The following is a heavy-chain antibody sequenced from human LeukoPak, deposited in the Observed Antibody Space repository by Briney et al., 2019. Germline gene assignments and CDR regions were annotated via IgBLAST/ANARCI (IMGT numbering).Heavy chain of an antibody. D-gene: IGHD2-21*02. CDR2: IYYSGST. CDR3: ASLPVTPAYYYMDV. Sequence: SETLSLTCTVSGGSISSYYWSWIRQPPGKGLEWIGYIYYSGSTNYNPSLKSRVTISVDTSKNQFSLKLSSVTAADTAVYYCASLPVTPAYYYMDVWGKGTTVTVSS. CDR1: GGSISSYY. V-gene: IGHV4-59*01. J-gene: IGHJ6*03.